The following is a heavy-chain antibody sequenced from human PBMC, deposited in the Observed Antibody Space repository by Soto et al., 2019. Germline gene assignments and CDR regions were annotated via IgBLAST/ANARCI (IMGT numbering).Heavy chain of an antibody. CDR2: ISYDGSNK. CDR3: AREQGIAVAGTFWFDP. V-gene: IGHV3-30-3*01. Sequence: GGSLRLSCAASGFTFSSYAMHWVSQAPGKGLEWVAVISYDGSNKYYADSVKGRFTISRDNSKNTLYLQMNSLRAEDTAVYYCAREQGIAVAGTFWFDPWGQGTLVTVSS. D-gene: IGHD6-19*01. CDR1: GFTFSSYA. J-gene: IGHJ5*02.